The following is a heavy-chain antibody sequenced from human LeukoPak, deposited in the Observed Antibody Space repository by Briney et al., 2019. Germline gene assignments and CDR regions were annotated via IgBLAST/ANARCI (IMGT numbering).Heavy chain of an antibody. D-gene: IGHD2-21*02. J-gene: IGHJ2*01. CDR2: IYSGGST. V-gene: IGHV3-66*01. CDR3: ARGMTAHYWYFDL. CDR1: GFTVSSNY. Sequence: GGSLRLSCAASGFTVSSNYMDWVRQAPGKGLEWVSLIYSGGSTYYADSVKGRFTISRDNSKNTLYLQMNSLRPEDTAVYYCARGMTAHYWYFDLWGRGALVTVSS.